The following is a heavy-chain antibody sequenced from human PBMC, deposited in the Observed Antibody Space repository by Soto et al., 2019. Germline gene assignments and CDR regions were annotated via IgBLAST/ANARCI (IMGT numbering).Heavy chain of an antibody. CDR1: GGSISSSNW. CDR2: IYHSGST. V-gene: IGHV4-4*02. CDR3: AISLGESGSWYGMDV. J-gene: IGHJ6*02. Sequence: QVQLQESGPGLVKPSGTLSLTCAVSGGSISSSNWWSWVRQPPGKGLEWIGEIYHSGSTNYNPSLKSRVTISVDKSKNQFSLKLSCVTAADTAVYYCAISLGESGSWYGMDVWGQGTTVTVSS. D-gene: IGHD6-13*01.